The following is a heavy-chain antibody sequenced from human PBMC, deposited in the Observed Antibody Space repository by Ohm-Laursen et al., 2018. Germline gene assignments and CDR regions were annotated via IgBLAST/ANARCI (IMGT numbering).Heavy chain of an antibody. Sequence: SLRLSCAASGFTFDDYAMHWVRQAPGKGLEWVSVIRWNSGSIGYADSVKGRFTISRDNSKNTPYLQMNSLRAEDTAVYYCARRRYCSSTSCYSPPNFDYWGQGTLVTVSS. D-gene: IGHD2-2*02. CDR1: GFTFDDYA. CDR3: ARRRYCSSTSCYSPPNFDY. V-gene: IGHV3-9*01. CDR2: IRWNSGSI. J-gene: IGHJ4*02.